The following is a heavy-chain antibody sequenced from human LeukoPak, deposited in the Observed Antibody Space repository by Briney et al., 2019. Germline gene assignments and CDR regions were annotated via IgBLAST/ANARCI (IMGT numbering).Heavy chain of an antibody. J-gene: IGHJ4*02. CDR2: ISYDGSNK. D-gene: IGHD5-12*01. CDR3: VKDRTWLRTLFDY. Sequence: GGSLRLSCAASGFTFSNFGMHWVRLAPGKGLEWVAVISYDGSNKYYGDSVKGRFSISRDDSKNTLFLQMNTLRAEDTAVYYCVKDRTWLRTLFDYWGQGTLVTVSS. CDR1: GFTFSNFG. V-gene: IGHV3-30*18.